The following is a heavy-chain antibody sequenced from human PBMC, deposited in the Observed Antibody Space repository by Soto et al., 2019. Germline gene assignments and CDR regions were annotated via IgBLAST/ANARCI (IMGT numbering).Heavy chain of an antibody. V-gene: IGHV4-34*01. D-gene: IGHD1-1*01. J-gene: IGHJ3*02. Sequence: QVQLQQWGAGLLKPSETLPLTCAVYGGSFSGYYWSWIRQPPGKGLEWIGEINHSGSTNYNPSLKSRVTISVDTSKNQFSLKLSSVTAADTAVYYCAESNWNDVWAFDIWGQGTMVTVSS. CDR2: INHSGST. CDR3: AESNWNDVWAFDI. CDR1: GGSFSGYY.